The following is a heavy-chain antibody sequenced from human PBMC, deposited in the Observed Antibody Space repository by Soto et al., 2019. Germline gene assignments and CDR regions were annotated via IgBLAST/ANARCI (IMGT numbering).Heavy chain of an antibody. V-gene: IGHV3-23*01. D-gene: IGHD3-10*01. CDR3: AARRMGDYGSGSYNY. Sequence: EVQLLESGGGLVQPGGSLRLSCAASGITFSSYLMSWVRQAPGKGLEWVSGISGSGGSSSYADSVKGRFTISRDNSRNTLFLQLNSLTAEDTALYYCAARRMGDYGSGSYNYWVQGTLVTVSS. CDR2: ISGSGGSS. J-gene: IGHJ4*02. CDR1: GITFSSYL.